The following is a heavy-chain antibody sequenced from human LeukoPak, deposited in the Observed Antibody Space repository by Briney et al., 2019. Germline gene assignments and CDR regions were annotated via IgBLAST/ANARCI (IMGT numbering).Heavy chain of an antibody. D-gene: IGHD3-10*01. CDR1: GFTFSTYA. CDR3: AKAGAQSAPDY. J-gene: IGHJ4*02. Sequence: PGGSLRLSCAASGFTFSTYAIHWVRQAPGKGLEWVASIRNDGNNKYYADSVKGRFTISRDNSKNTLYLQMNSLRAEDTAVYYCAKAGAQSAPDYWGQGTLVTVSS. CDR2: IRNDGNNK. V-gene: IGHV3-30*02.